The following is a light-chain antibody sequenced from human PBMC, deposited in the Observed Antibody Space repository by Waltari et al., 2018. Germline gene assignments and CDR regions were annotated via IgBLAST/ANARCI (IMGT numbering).Light chain of an antibody. CDR2: DVS. CDR3: SSYGDSRI. Sequence: QSALTQPASVSGSPGQSITISCTGTSSDVGRYNYVSWYQQHPGKAPKLMIYDVSNRPSGVSNRFSGSKSGNTASLTISGLQAEDEADYYCSSYGDSRIFGGGTKLTVL. V-gene: IGLV2-14*03. CDR1: SSDVGRYNY. J-gene: IGLJ2*01.